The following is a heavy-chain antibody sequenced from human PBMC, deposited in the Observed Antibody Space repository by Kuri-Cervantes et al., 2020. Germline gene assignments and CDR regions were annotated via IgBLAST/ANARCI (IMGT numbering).Heavy chain of an antibody. Sequence: SQTLSLTCAVHGGSFSGYYWSWIPQPPGKGLEWIGEINHSGSTNYNPSLKSRVTISEDTSKNQFSLKLSSVTAADTAVYYCARDGCSSTSCYYFSAFDIWGQGTMVTVSS. CDR2: INHSGST. CDR1: GGSFSGYY. V-gene: IGHV4-34*01. J-gene: IGHJ3*02. D-gene: IGHD2-2*01. CDR3: ARDGCSSTSCYYFSAFDI.